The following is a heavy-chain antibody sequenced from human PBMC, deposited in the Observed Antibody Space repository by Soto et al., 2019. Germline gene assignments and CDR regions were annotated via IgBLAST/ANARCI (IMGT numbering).Heavy chain of an antibody. CDR3: ARDRWACSSTSCYSGSPWFDH. CDR1: GYTFTNYY. D-gene: IGHD2-2*02. Sequence: ASVKVSGKASGYTFTNYYIHWVRQAPGQGLEWMGKIYSSGGSTNSAQKFQGRVTMTNDTSTSTVYMELSSLRSEDTAIYYCARDRWACSSTSCYSGSPWFDHWGQGTLVTVSS. J-gene: IGHJ5*02. V-gene: IGHV1-46*01. CDR2: IYSSGGST.